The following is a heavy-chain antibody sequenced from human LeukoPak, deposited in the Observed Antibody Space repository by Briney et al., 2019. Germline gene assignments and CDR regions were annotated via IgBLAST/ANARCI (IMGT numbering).Heavy chain of an antibody. D-gene: IGHD6-6*01. CDR3: ARGSAMAQKQLVRHFDS. J-gene: IGHJ4*02. V-gene: IGHV1-18*01. CDR1: GYTFTSYG. CDR2: ISAYNGNT. Sequence: ASVKVSCKASGYTFTSYGISWVRQAPGQGREWMGWISAYNGNTKYAQKLQDRVTMTTDTSTTTAYMEVRSLTSDDTAVYYCARGSAMAQKQLVRHFDSWGQGTLVIVSS.